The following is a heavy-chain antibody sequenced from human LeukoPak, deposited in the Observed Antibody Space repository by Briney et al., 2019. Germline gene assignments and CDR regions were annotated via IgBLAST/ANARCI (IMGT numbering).Heavy chain of an antibody. CDR1: GFTFSSYG. Sequence: GGSLRLPCAASGFTFSSYGMHWVRQAPGKGLEWVAVIWYDGSNKYYADSVKGRFTISRDNSKNTLYLQMNSLRAEDTAVYYCARVAASSGFYGMDVWGQGTTVTVSS. CDR3: ARVAASSGFYGMDV. CDR2: IWYDGSNK. V-gene: IGHV3-33*01. D-gene: IGHD6-19*01. J-gene: IGHJ6*02.